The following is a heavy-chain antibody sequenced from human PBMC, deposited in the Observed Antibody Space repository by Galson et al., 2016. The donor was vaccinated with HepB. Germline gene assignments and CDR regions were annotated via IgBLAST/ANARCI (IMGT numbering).Heavy chain of an antibody. Sequence: SLRLSCAASGFSFRTYVMHWVRQAPGKGLEWVSVVSVDGTYTYYSDPVKGRFTISRDDSRNMLYLQMDSLRVEDTAVYYCAKWGGSTTTIFGVYYFDYWGQGALVTVSS. CDR3: AKWGGSTTTIFGVYYFDY. V-gene: IGHV3-30*18. CDR2: VSVDGTYT. J-gene: IGHJ4*02. CDR1: GFSFRTYV. D-gene: IGHD3-3*01.